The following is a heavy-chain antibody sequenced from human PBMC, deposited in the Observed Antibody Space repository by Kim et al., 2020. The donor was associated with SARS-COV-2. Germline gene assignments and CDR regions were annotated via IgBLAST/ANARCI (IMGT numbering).Heavy chain of an antibody. CDR2: INHSGST. V-gene: IGHV4-34*01. Sequence: SETLSLTCAVYGGSFSGYYWSWIRQPPGKGLEWIGEINHSGSTNYNPSLKSRVTISVDTSKNQFSLKLSSVTAADTAVYYCARNGGAKGSDYGYWGQGTLVTVSS. J-gene: IGHJ4*02. D-gene: IGHD4-17*01. CDR1: GGSFSGYY. CDR3: ARNGGAKGSDYGY.